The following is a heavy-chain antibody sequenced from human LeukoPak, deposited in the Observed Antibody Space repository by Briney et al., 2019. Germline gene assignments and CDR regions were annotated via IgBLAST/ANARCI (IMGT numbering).Heavy chain of an antibody. CDR2: INTHGSST. J-gene: IGHJ6*03. Sequence: GGSLRLSCAASGLAFSNYWLHWVRQAPGKGLEWVACINTHGSSTNYADSVKGRFTISRDNAKNTLYLQMTSLSAEDTAVYYALAGYYYYYMDVWGKGTTVTVSS. CDR1: GLAFSNYW. D-gene: IGHD3-16*01. CDR3: LAGYYYYYMDV. V-gene: IGHV3-74*01.